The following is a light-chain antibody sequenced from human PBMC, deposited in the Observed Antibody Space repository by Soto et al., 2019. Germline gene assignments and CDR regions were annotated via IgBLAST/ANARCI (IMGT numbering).Light chain of an antibody. Sequence: EIVMTQSPATLSVSPGERATLSCRASQSVSRHLAWYQQKPGQAPRLLIFGASTRATGVPDRFSGSGSGTEFTLTISSLQSEDYAVYYCHQYEKWPPFTFGPGTKVDIK. CDR1: QSVSRH. CDR3: HQYEKWPPFT. J-gene: IGKJ3*01. CDR2: GAS. V-gene: IGKV3-15*01.